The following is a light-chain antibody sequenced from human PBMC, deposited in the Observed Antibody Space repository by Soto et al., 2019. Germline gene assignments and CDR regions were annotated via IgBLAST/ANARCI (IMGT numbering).Light chain of an antibody. V-gene: IGLV2-14*01. CDR2: EVS. CDR1: SSDVGAYNY. J-gene: IGLJ2*01. CDR3: TSYTRTRNLL. Sequence: QSALTQPASVSGSPGQSITISCTGTSSDVGAYNYVSWYQHHPGRAPKLIIFEVSHRPSGVSDRFSGSKSVNTASLTISGLQTEDEADYYCTSYTRTRNLLFGGGTKLTGL.